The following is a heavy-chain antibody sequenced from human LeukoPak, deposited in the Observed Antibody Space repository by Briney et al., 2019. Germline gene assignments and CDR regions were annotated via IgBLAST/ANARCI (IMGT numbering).Heavy chain of an antibody. D-gene: IGHD6-19*01. V-gene: IGHV3-23*01. CDR1: GFTLSSYA. J-gene: IGHJ4*02. CDR2: IWGSGTST. CDR3: ARGSTQYSSGWYGLDY. Sequence: PGGSLRLSCAASGFTLSSYAMSWVRQAPGKGLEWVSSIWGSGTSTYYADSVKGRFTISRDNSKNTLYLQMNSLRAEDTAVYYCARGSTQYSSGWYGLDYWGKGPLVTVSS.